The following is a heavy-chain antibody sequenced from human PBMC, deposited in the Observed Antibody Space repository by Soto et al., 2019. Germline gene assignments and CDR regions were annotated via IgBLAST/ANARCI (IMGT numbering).Heavy chain of an antibody. CDR2: VYYTGFT. D-gene: IGHD2-21*01. CDR1: GDSISSSYY. J-gene: IGHJ5*02. Sequence: QLQLQESGPGLVKPSETLSLTCTVSGDSISSSYYWGWVRQPPGKGLECIEAVYYTGFTYYNPSLKIRLTISLDTSKNQFSLRLSSVTAADTAIYYCARLPVVVIALGYFDPWGPGTLVTVSS. CDR3: ARLPVVVIALGYFDP. V-gene: IGHV4-39*01.